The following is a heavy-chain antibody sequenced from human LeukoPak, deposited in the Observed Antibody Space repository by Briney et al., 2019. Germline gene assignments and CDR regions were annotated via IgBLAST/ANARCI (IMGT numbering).Heavy chain of an antibody. Sequence: GGSLRLSCAASGFNFSSYLISWVRQAPGKELEWVANTNQDGSENYYVDALKGRFPIARGNAKKSLFLQITSTRAEDTAVYYCARMAGGLWDYWGQGNLVTVAS. CDR3: ARMAGGLWDY. J-gene: IGHJ4*02. V-gene: IGHV3-7*05. CDR2: TNQDGSEN. D-gene: IGHD2-15*01. CDR1: GFNFSSYL.